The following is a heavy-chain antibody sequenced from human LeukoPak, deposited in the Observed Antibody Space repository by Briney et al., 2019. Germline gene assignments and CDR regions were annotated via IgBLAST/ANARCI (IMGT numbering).Heavy chain of an antibody. D-gene: IGHD3-3*01. CDR2: ISAYNGNT. CDR3: ARDYYDFWSGYYTGGLGY. V-gene: IGHV1-18*01. J-gene: IGHJ4*02. Sequence: SXXVSCKASGYTFTSYGISWVRQAPGQGLEWMGWISAYNGNTNYAQKLQGRVTMTTDTSTSTAYMELRSLRSDDTAVYYCARDYYDFWSGYYTGGLGYWGQGTLVTVSS. CDR1: GYTFTSYG.